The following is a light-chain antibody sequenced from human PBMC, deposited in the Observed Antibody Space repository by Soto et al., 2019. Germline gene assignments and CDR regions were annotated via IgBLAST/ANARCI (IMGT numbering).Light chain of an antibody. Sequence: QSALTQPASVSGSPGQSITISCTGTSSDVGGYNYVSWYQQHPGKASNFMIYDVSNRPSGVSNRFSGSKSGNTASLTISGLQAEDEADYYCSSYTTSNTRQIVFGTGTKVTVL. CDR1: SSDVGGYNY. V-gene: IGLV2-14*01. J-gene: IGLJ1*01. CDR2: DVS. CDR3: SSYTTSNTRQIV.